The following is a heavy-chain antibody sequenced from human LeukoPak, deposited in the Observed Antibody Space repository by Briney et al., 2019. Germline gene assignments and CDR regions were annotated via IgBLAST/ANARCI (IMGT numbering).Heavy chain of an antibody. CDR3: ARARPSTVTTAYYFDY. J-gene: IGHJ4*02. CDR1: GGSISSYY. V-gene: IGHV4-59*01. D-gene: IGHD4-11*01. CDR2: IYYSGST. Sequence: SETLSLTCTVSGGSISSYYWSWIRQPPGKGPEWIGYIYYSGSTNYNPSLKSRVTISVDTSKNQFSLKLSSVTAADTAVYYCARARPSTVTTAYYFDYWGQGTLVTVSS.